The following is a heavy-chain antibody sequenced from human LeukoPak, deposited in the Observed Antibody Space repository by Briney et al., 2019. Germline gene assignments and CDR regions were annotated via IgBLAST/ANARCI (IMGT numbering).Heavy chain of an antibody. Sequence: SETLSLTCTVSGGSISSYYWSWIRQPAGKGLEWIGRIYTSGSTNYNPSLKSRVTMSVDTSKNQFSLKLSSVTAADTAVYYCAANYYDSSGYYYDFDYWGQGTLVTVSS. V-gene: IGHV4-4*07. CDR1: GGSISSYY. D-gene: IGHD3-22*01. CDR3: AANYYDSSGYYYDFDY. J-gene: IGHJ4*02. CDR2: IYTSGST.